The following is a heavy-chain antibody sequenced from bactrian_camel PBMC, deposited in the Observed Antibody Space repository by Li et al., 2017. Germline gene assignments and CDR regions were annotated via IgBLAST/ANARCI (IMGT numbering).Heavy chain of an antibody. J-gene: IGHJ4*01. V-gene: IGHV3S53*01. CDR3: AADCAGRWTQMLQRDAHKY. D-gene: IGHD1*01. Sequence: HVQLVESGGGSVHSGGSLRLSCVGSGDAVGLKCMAWFRQAPGQEREGVAGLYGPNIIRYSDSVRGRFTVSKDTAANTLYLQMNSLKPEDSAMYYCAADCAGRWTQMLQRDAHKYWGQGTQVTVS. CDR2: LYGPNII. CDR1: GDAVGLKC.